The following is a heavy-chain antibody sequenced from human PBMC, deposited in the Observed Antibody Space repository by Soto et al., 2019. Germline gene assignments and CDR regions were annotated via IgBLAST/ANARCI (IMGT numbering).Heavy chain of an antibody. CDR1: GYTFTGYY. V-gene: IGHV1-2*02. J-gene: IGHJ4*02. D-gene: IGHD3-16*02. CDR3: ARGLHDYVWGSYRLTEYYFDY. CDR2: INPNSGGT. Sequence: QVQLVQSGAEVKKPGASVKVSCKASGYTFTGYYMHWVRQAPGQGLEWMGWINPNSGGTNYAQKFQGRVTMTRDTSISTAYMELSRLRSDDTAVYFCARGLHDYVWGSYRLTEYYFDYWGQGNLVTVSS.